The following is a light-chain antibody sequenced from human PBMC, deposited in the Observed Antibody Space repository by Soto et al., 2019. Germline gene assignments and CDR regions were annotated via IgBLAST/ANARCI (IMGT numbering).Light chain of an antibody. J-gene: IGLJ1*01. CDR1: SSDVGGFNY. Sequence: QSALTQPASVSGSPGQSITISCTGTSSDVGGFNYVSWYQQHPGKAPKLMIYDVTNRPSGVSYRFSGSKSGNTASLTISGLQAEDEADYYCNSYTSSSTYVFVTGTKVPV. CDR2: DVT. CDR3: NSYTSSSTYV. V-gene: IGLV2-14*03.